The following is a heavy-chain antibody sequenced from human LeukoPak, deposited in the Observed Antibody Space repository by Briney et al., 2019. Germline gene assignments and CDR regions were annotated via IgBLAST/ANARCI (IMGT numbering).Heavy chain of an antibody. D-gene: IGHD4-17*01. Sequence: SETLSLTCTVSGGSFSSGSYYWSWIPQPPGKGLEWIGYIYYSGSTNYNPSLKSRVAISVDTSKNQFSLKLSSVTAADTAVYYCARFPCGDPRQRYLFDPWGQGTLVTVSS. CDR1: GGSFSSGSYY. CDR2: IYYSGST. V-gene: IGHV4-61*01. J-gene: IGHJ5*02. CDR3: ARFPCGDPRQRYLFDP.